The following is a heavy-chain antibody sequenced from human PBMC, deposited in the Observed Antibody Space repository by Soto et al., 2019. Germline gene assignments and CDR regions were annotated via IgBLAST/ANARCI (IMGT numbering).Heavy chain of an antibody. Sequence: SETLSLTCAVSGGSINSDDWWNWVRQPPGKGLEWIGEIYHGGNINYNPSLKSRVTISMDKSKNQFSLKLSSVTAADTAVYYCARVYSGSYSDYWGQGTLVTVSS. J-gene: IGHJ4*02. V-gene: IGHV4-4*02. CDR1: GGSINSDDW. CDR3: ARVYSGSYSDY. CDR2: IYHGGNI. D-gene: IGHD1-26*01.